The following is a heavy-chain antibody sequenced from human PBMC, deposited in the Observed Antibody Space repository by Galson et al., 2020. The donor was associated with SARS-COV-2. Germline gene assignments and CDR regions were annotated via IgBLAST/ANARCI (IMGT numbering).Heavy chain of an antibody. CDR1: GYTLTELS. Sequence: ASVKVSCKVSGYTLTELSMPWVRQAPGTGLEWMGGFDPEDGETIYAQTFQGRVTMNEDTSTDTAYMELSSLRSEDPAVYYCATALAIVVVPAANQPSHNYVYGIGVWGQGTTVTVSS. V-gene: IGHV1-24*01. CDR3: ATALAIVVVPAANQPSHNYVYGIGV. D-gene: IGHD2-2*01. CDR2: FDPEDGET. J-gene: IGHJ6*02.